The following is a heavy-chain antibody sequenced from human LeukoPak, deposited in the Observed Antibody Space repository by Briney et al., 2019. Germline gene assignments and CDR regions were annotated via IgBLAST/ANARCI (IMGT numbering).Heavy chain of an antibody. D-gene: IGHD3-10*01. CDR3: AKEGTPQVSTWYDL. CDR2: ISGSGGST. V-gene: IGHV3-23*01. J-gene: IGHJ5*02. Sequence: LTGGSLRLSCAASGFTFSSYAMSWVRQAPGKGLEWVSAISGSGGSTYYADSVKGRFTISRDNSKNTLYLQMNILRTEDTAVYYCAKEGTPQVSTWYDLWGQGTQVIVSS. CDR1: GFTFSSYA.